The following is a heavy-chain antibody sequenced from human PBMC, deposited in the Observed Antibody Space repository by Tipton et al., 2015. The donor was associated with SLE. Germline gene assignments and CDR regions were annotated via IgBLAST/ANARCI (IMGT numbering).Heavy chain of an antibody. CDR2: ISAYNGNT. J-gene: IGHJ6*03. CDR1: GYTFTSYG. CDR3: ATLPYYYDSSGYWYYMDV. V-gene: IGHV1-18*04. D-gene: IGHD3-22*01. Sequence: QLVQSGAEVKKPGASVKVSCKASGYTFTSYGISWVRQAPGQGLEWMRWISAYNGNTNYAQKLQGRVTMTTDTSTSTAYMELRSLRSDDTAVYYCATLPYYYDSSGYWYYMDVWGKGTTVTVSS.